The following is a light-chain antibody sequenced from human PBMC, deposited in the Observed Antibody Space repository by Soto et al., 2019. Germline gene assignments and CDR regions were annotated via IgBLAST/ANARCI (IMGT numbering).Light chain of an antibody. J-gene: IGLJ1*01. Sequence: QSMLTQPASVSGSPRQSITISCTGTSSDVGGYNYVSWYQQHPGKAPKLMLYDVSKRPSGVPDRFSGSKSGNTASLTISGLQAEDEADNYCCSYAGRDTLYVFGSGTKVTVL. V-gene: IGLV2-11*01. CDR2: DVS. CDR3: CSYAGRDTLYV. CDR1: SSDVGGYNY.